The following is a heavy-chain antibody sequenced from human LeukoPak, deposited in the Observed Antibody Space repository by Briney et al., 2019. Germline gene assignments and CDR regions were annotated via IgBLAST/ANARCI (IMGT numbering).Heavy chain of an antibody. CDR3: ARGNFDSSGTFDN. Sequence: GGSLRLSCAASGFTFSSYAMHWVRQAPGKGLEWVSYISTHGNYIYYADSVRGRLTISRDNAKNSLYLQMNSLRAEDTAMYYCARGNFDSSGTFDNWGQGTLVTVSS. J-gene: IGHJ4*02. CDR1: GFTFSSYA. D-gene: IGHD3-22*01. V-gene: IGHV3-21*01. CDR2: ISTHGNYI.